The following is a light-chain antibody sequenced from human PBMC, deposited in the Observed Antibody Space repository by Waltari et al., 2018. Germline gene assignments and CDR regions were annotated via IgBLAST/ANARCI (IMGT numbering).Light chain of an antibody. CDR2: AAS. Sequence: QSALTQPASVSGSPGQSISLYCIGTSRHVGPSNLVSWYPHHPGKAPKPIVFAASKRPSGVSNRYSGSKAANTASLIISGLQADDEADYYCCSYAGSGSWVFGGGTKVTVI. V-gene: IGLV2-23*01. J-gene: IGLJ3*02. CDR3: CSYAGSGSWV. CDR1: SRHVGPSNL.